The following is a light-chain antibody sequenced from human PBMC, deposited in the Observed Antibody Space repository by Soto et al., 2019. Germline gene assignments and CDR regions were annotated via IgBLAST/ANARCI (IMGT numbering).Light chain of an antibody. CDR1: QGITNC. CDR2: DAS. CDR3: QQHNTLPIT. Sequence: DIPMTQSPSSLSASVGDRVTITCRASQGITNCLSWYQQKPGKAPQLLIYDASNLETGVPSRFSGSGSGTDFTFTINSLQPEDVATYYFQQHNTLPITFGPWTTVDI. V-gene: IGKV1-33*01. J-gene: IGKJ3*01.